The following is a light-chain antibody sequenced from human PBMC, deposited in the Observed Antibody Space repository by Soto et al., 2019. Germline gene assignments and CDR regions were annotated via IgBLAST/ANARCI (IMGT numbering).Light chain of an antibody. CDR2: DTS. Sequence: IVLTQSPATLSLSPGERATLSCRASRSGRSYLAWYQQKPGQAPRLLISDTSKRATGIPARLSGAGSGTDFTLTITSLEPEDSAVYYCQHRNNWPREWTFGQGTKVEIK. V-gene: IGKV3-11*01. CDR1: RSGRSY. J-gene: IGKJ1*01. CDR3: QHRNNWPREWT.